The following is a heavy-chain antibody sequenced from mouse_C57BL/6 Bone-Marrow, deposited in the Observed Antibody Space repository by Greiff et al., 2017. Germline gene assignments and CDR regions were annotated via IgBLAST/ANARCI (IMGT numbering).Heavy chain of an antibody. V-gene: IGHV2-5*01. CDR1: GFSLTSYG. J-gene: IGHJ4*01. CDR2: IWRGGST. CDR3: AKIPYGGYYAMDY. Sequence: VKLMESGPGLVQPSQSLSITCTVSGFSLTSYGVHWVRQSPGKGLEWLGVIWRGGSTDYNAAFMSRLSITKDNSKSQVFFKMNSLQADDTAIYYCAKIPYGGYYAMDYWGQGTSVTVSS. D-gene: IGHD1-1*02.